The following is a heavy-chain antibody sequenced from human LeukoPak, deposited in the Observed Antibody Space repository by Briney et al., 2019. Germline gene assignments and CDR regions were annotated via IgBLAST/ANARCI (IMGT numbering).Heavy chain of an antibody. V-gene: IGHV4-59*01. CDR3: ARRGSSWDYFDY. CDR2: VYYRGST. D-gene: IGHD6-6*01. Sequence: SETLSLTCTVSVGSISSYYWSWIRQPPGKGLEWIGYVYYRGSTNYNPSLKSRVTISVDTSKNHFSLKLSSVTAADTAVYYCARRGSSWDYFDYWGQGALVTVSS. J-gene: IGHJ4*02. CDR1: VGSISSYY.